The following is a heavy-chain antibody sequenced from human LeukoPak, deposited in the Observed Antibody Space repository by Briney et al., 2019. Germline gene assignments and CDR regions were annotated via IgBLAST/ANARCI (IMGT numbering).Heavy chain of an antibody. CDR2: ISGSGGST. D-gene: IGHD3-3*01. J-gene: IGHJ6*02. CDR1: GFTFSSYA. Sequence: PWGSLRLSCAASGFTFSSYAMSWVRQAPGKGLEWVSAISGSGGSTYYADSVKGRFTISRDNSKNTLYLQMNSLRAEDTAVYYCAKPIFGVVTPHDGMDVWGQGTTVTVSS. CDR3: AKPIFGVVTPHDGMDV. V-gene: IGHV3-23*01.